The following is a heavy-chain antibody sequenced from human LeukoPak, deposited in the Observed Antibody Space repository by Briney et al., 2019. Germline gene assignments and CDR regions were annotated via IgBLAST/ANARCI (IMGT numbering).Heavy chain of an antibody. Sequence: GGSLRLSCAASGFTFSSYGMSWVRQAPGKGLEWVSAISGSGGSTYYADSVKGRFTISRDNSKNTLYLQMNSLRAEDTAVYYCARAPLYYGTEGSVGSIQHWGQGTLVIVSS. CDR2: ISGSGGST. D-gene: IGHD3-16*01. CDR3: ARAPLYYGTEGSVGSIQH. J-gene: IGHJ1*01. V-gene: IGHV3-23*01. CDR1: GFTFSSYG.